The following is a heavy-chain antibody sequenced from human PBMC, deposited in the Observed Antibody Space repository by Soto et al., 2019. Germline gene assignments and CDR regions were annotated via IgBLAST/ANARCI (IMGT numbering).Heavy chain of an antibody. CDR3: ARHGLILGDYPQDNWFDP. J-gene: IGHJ5*02. V-gene: IGHV5-10-1*01. CDR1: GYSFTSYW. D-gene: IGHD4-17*01. Sequence: GESLKISCKGSGYSFTSYWISWVRQMPGKGLEWMVRIDPSDSYTNYSPSFQGHVTISADKSISTAYLQWSSLKASDTAMYYCARHGLILGDYPQDNWFDPGGQGTLVTVSA. CDR2: IDPSDSYT.